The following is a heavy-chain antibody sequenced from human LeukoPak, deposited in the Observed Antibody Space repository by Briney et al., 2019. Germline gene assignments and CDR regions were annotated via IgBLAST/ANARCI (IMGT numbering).Heavy chain of an antibody. V-gene: IGHV4-59*01. CDR3: ASALYDSSGYYSYYFDY. D-gene: IGHD3-22*01. J-gene: IGHJ4*02. Sequence: PSETLSLTCTVSGGSISSYYWSWIRQPPGKGLEWIGYIYYSGSTNYNPSLKSRVTISVDTSKNQFSLKLSSVTAADTAVYYCASALYDSSGYYSYYFDYWGQGTLVTVSS. CDR2: IYYSGST. CDR1: GGSISSYY.